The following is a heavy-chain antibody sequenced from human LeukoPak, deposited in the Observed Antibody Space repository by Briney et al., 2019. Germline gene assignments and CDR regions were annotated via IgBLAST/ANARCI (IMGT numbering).Heavy chain of an antibody. CDR2: IWYDGSNK. CDR3: VRGVGVSRFNYFDP. CDR1: GFTFSSFG. D-gene: IGHD6-13*01. J-gene: IGHJ5*02. V-gene: IGHV3-33*01. Sequence: PGGSLRLSCAASGFTFSSFGMHWVRKAPGKGLEWVAVIWYDGSNKYYADSVKGRFTISRDNSKNTLFLQMNSLRDDDTAVYYCVRGVGVSRFNYFDPWGQGTLVIVSS.